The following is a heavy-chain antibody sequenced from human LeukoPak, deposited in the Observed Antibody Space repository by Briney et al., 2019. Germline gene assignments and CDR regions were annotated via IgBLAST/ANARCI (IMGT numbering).Heavy chain of an antibody. V-gene: IGHV4-59*01. CDR2: IYYSGST. J-gene: IGHJ4*02. CDR3: AGTGYSSGWYGY. D-gene: IGHD6-19*01. CDR1: GGSISSYY. Sequence: PSETLSLTCTVSGGSISSYYWSWIRQPPGKGLEWIGYIYYSGSTNYNPSLKSRATISVDTSKNQFSLKLSSVTAADTAVYYCAGTGYSSGWYGYWGQGTLVTVSS.